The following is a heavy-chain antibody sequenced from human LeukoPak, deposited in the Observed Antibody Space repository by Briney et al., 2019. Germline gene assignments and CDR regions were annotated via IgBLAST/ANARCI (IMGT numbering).Heavy chain of an antibody. J-gene: IGHJ1*01. CDR2: IWYGGSNK. CDR3: TRYYDSSGYPAEYFQH. D-gene: IGHD3-22*01. Sequence: GGSLRLSCAASGFTFSSYGMHWVRQAPGKGLEWVAVIWYGGSNKYYADSVKGRFTISRDNSKNTLYLQMNSLKTEDTAVYYCTRYYDSSGYPAEYFQHWGQGTLVTVSS. V-gene: IGHV3-33*08. CDR1: GFTFSSYG.